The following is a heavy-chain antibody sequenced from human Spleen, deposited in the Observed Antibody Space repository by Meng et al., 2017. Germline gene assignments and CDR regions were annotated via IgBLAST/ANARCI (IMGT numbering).Heavy chain of an antibody. CDR3: ATRGNPYLNC. CDR2: INTYNGKT. J-gene: IGHJ4*02. V-gene: IGHV1-18*01. Sequence: QGQLVQVGAEVKKPGASVKVSCDASGYTLPSDGFSWGRQAPGQGLEWLGWINTYNGKTDYAQKFQGRITMTTDTFTSTGYMELRNLRSDDTAVYYCATRGNPYLNCWGQGTLVTVSS. CDR1: GYTLPSDG.